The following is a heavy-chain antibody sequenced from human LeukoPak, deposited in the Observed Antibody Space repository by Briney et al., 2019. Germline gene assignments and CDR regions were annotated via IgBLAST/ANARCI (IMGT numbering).Heavy chain of an antibody. Sequence: GRSLRLSCAASGFTFSSYGMHWVRQAPGKGLEWVAFIRYDGSNKYYADSVKGRFTISRDNSKNTLYLQMNSLRAEDTAVYYCAWSHSGYEPQFDYWGQGTLVTVSS. CDR3: AWSHSGYEPQFDY. CDR1: GFTFSSYG. J-gene: IGHJ4*02. D-gene: IGHD5-12*01. CDR2: IRYDGSNK. V-gene: IGHV3-30*02.